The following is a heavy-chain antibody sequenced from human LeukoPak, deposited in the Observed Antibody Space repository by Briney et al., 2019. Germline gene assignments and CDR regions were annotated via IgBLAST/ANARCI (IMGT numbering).Heavy chain of an antibody. J-gene: IGHJ6*03. CDR1: GFTFSNYW. V-gene: IGHV3-7*01. CDR3: ARDGGIAAAGNWYYYMDV. D-gene: IGHD6-13*01. Sequence: PGGSLRLSCAASGFTFSNYWMSWVRQAPGKGLEWLANINQDGSEMYYVDSVKGRFTISRDNGKNSLYLQINSLRADDTAVYYCARDGGIAAAGNWYYYMDVWGKGTTVTVSS. CDR2: INQDGSEM.